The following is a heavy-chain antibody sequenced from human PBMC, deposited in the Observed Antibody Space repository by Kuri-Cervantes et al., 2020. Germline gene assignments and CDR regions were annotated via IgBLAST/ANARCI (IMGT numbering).Heavy chain of an antibody. CDR1: GYTFTSYA. D-gene: IGHD1-26*01. CDR2: INAGNGNT. V-gene: IGHV1-3*01. CDR3: ARGPAPDVGHFDY. Sequence: ASVKVSCKASGYTFTSYAMHWVRQAPGQRLEWMGWINAGNGNTKYSQKSQGRVTVTRDTSASTAYMELSSLRSEDTAVYYCARGPAPDVGHFDYWGQGTLVTVSS. J-gene: IGHJ4*02.